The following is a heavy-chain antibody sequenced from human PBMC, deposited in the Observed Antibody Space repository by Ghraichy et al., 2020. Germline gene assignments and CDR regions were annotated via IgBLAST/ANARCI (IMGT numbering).Heavy chain of an antibody. CDR1: GFTFRSYS. V-gene: IGHV3-21*01. J-gene: IGHJ4*02. CDR2: ISTGSDYI. Sequence: GGSLRLSCAASGFTFRSYSMNWVRQAPGKGLEWVSFISTGSDYIYYADSMKGRFTISRDNTKNSLYLQMNSLRVEDTAVYYCARERGVAVACTDYWGQGTLVTVSS. D-gene: IGHD6-19*01. CDR3: ARERGVAVACTDY.